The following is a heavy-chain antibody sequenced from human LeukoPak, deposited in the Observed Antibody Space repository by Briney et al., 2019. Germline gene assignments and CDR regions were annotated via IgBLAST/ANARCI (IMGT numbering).Heavy chain of an antibody. J-gene: IGHJ4*02. CDR3: AREIRYCSGSKCYLFDY. V-gene: IGHV3-48*04. D-gene: IGHD2-15*01. CDR1: GFTFSSYG. Sequence: GGSLRLSCAASGFTFSSYGMNWVRQAPGKGLEWVSYISSSGSTIYYADSVKGRFTISRDNAKNSLYLQMNSLRAEDTAVYYCAREIRYCSGSKCYLFDYWGQGTLVTVSS. CDR2: ISSSGSTI.